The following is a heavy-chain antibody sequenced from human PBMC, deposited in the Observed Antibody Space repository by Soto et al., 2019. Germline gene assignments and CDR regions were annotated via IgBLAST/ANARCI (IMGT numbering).Heavy chain of an antibody. V-gene: IGHV1-69*01. D-gene: IGHD6-13*01. J-gene: IGHJ4*02. Sequence: QVQLVQSGAEVKKPGSSVKVSCKASGGTFSSYAISWVRQAPGQGLEWMGGIIPIFGTANYAQKFQGRVTITADESTSTAYMELSSLRSEETAVYYCNREIAAAGTNIYWGQGTLVTVSS. CDR2: IIPIFGTA. CDR3: NREIAAAGTNIY. CDR1: GGTFSSYA.